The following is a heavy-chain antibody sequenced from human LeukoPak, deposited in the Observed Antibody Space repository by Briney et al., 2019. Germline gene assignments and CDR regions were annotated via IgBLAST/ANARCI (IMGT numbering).Heavy chain of an antibody. D-gene: IGHD5-12*01. CDR1: GFTFSSYS. CDR2: ISSSSSYI. Sequence: PGGSLRLSCAASGFTFSSYSMNWVRQAPGKGLEWVSSISSSSSYIYYADSVKGRFTISRDNARNSLYLQMNSLRADDTAVYYCARGGGYAWDYWGQGTLVTVSS. J-gene: IGHJ4*02. CDR3: ARGGGYAWDY. V-gene: IGHV3-21*01.